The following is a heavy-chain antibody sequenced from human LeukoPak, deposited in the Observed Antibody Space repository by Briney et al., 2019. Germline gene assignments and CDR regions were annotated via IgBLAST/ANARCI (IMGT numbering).Heavy chain of an antibody. J-gene: IGHJ4*02. D-gene: IGHD1-26*01. CDR3: AKDRSWAPVDY. V-gene: IGHV3-23*01. Sequence: GGSLRLSCAASGFTFSSYAMSWVRQAPGRGQEWVSAISGSGGSTYYADSVKGRFTISRDNSKNTQYLQMNSLRAEATAVYYCAKDRSWAPVDYGGQGTLVTVSS. CDR1: GFTFSSYA. CDR2: ISGSGGST.